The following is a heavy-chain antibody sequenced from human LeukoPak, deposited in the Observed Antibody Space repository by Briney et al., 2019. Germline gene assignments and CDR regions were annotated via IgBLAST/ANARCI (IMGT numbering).Heavy chain of an antibody. Sequence: GSSVKVSCKASGGTFSSYAISWVRQAPGQGLEWMGGIIPIFGTANYAQKFQGRVTITTDESTSTAYMELSSPRSEDTAVYYCARNYGDYVYYFDYWGQGTLVTVSS. CDR2: IIPIFGTA. D-gene: IGHD4-17*01. CDR3: ARNYGDYVYYFDY. CDR1: GGTFSSYA. V-gene: IGHV1-69*05. J-gene: IGHJ4*02.